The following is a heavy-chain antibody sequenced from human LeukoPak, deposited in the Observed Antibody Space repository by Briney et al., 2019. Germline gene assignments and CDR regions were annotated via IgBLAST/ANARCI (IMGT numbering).Heavy chain of an antibody. CDR2: IYYSGST. Sequence: SETLSLTCTVPGGSISSSSYYWGWIRHPPGNGLEWIGSIYYSGSTYSTPSLKSRVTISVDTSKNQFSLKLSSVTAADTAVYYCARLSQGCFDYCGQGTLGTVSS. CDR3: ARLSQGCFDY. V-gene: IGHV4-39*01. J-gene: IGHJ4*02. CDR1: GGSISSSSYY. D-gene: IGHD3-3*02.